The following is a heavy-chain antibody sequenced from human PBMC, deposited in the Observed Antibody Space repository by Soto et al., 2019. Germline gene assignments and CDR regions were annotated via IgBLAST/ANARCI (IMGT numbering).Heavy chain of an antibody. CDR2: ISGSGGST. V-gene: IGHV3-23*01. CDR1: GFTFSSYA. J-gene: IGHJ4*02. CDR3: SRRSSGWYFDY. D-gene: IGHD6-19*01. Sequence: EVQLLESGGGLVQPGGSLRLSCAASGFTFSSYAMSWVRQAPGKGLEWVSVISGSGGSTYYADSVKGRFTISRDNSKNTPYLEMNSLRGEDTAVYYCSRRSSGWYFDYWGQGTLVTVSS.